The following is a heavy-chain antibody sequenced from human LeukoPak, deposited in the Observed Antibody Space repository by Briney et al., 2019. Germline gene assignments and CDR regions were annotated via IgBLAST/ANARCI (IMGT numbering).Heavy chain of an antibody. V-gene: IGHV3-23*01. J-gene: IGHJ3*02. CDR3: VKPPNPNWGGAFES. CDR2: IIGSGGAT. D-gene: IGHD7-27*01. Sequence: PGGSLRLSCAASGFTFSSYAVRWVRQAPGKGPELVSLIIGSGGATYYTACVRGRFTISRDNDKNTVYMQVNRLRAGDTAIYYCVKPPNPNWGGAFESWGQGTMVTVSS. CDR1: GFTFSSYA.